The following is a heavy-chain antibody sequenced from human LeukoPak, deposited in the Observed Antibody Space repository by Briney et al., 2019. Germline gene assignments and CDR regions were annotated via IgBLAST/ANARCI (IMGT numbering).Heavy chain of an antibody. Sequence: SSVKVSCKAPGGTLSSYAISWVRQAPGQGLEWMGRIIPIFGTANYAQKFQGRVTITTDESTSTAYMELSSLRSEDTAVYYCARLTEGSLLPEDYWGQGTLVTVSS. CDR3: ARLTEGSLLPEDY. J-gene: IGHJ4*02. D-gene: IGHD1-14*01. CDR2: IIPIFGTA. CDR1: GGTLSSYA. V-gene: IGHV1-69*05.